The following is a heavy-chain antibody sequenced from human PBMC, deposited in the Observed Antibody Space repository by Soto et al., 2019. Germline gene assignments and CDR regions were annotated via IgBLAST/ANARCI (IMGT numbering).Heavy chain of an antibody. CDR1: GGSISSYY. CDR3: ATSTGAGIAAAAYYYYGMDV. V-gene: IGHV4-4*07. CDR2: IYTSGST. J-gene: IGHJ6*02. D-gene: IGHD6-13*01. Sequence: PSEILSLTCTVSGGSISSYYWSWIRQPAGKGLEWIGRIYTSGSTNYNPSLKSRVTMSVDTSKNQFSLKLSSVTAADTAVYYCATSTGAGIAAAAYYYYGMDVWGQGTTVTVSS.